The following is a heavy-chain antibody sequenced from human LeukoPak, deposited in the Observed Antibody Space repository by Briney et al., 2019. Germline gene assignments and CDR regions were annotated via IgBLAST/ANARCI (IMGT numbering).Heavy chain of an antibody. D-gene: IGHD5-12*01. CDR1: GSSFTDYD. Sequence: GVSVKVSCKASGSSFTDYDINWVRQTTGQGLEWMGWMNPNSGNTDYAQNFQGRVTMTTDTSISTAYMELSGLRSEDTAIYYCAGGWEPYDYFFDPWGQGTLVIVSS. J-gene: IGHJ5*02. V-gene: IGHV1-8*01. CDR2: MNPNSGNT. CDR3: AGGWEPYDYFFDP.